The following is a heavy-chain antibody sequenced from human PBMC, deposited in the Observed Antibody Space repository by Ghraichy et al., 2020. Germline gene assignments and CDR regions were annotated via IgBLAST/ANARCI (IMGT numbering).Heavy chain of an antibody. V-gene: IGHV3-21*01. J-gene: IGHJ4*02. D-gene: IGHD3-22*01. CDR1: GFTFSSYS. CDR2: ISSSSSYI. CDR3: ARGGDYDSSGYYYIFDY. Sequence: GGSLRLSCAASGFTFSSYSMNWVRQAPGKGLEWVSSISSSSSYIYYADSVKGRFTISRDNAKNSLYLKMNSLRAEDTAVYYCARGGDYDSSGYYYIFDYWGQGTLVTVSS.